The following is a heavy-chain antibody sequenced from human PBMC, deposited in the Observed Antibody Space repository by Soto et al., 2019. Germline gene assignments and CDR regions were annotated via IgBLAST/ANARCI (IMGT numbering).Heavy chain of an antibody. Sequence: GGSLRLSCAASGFPFSSYSMNWVRQAPGKGLEWVSYISSSSSTIYYADSVKGRFTISRDNAKNSLYLQMNSLRAEDTAVYYCARDEMGGHDYGDLPADYWGQGTLVTVSS. D-gene: IGHD4-17*01. V-gene: IGHV3-48*01. CDR2: ISSSSSTI. CDR3: ARDEMGGHDYGDLPADY. CDR1: GFPFSSYS. J-gene: IGHJ4*02.